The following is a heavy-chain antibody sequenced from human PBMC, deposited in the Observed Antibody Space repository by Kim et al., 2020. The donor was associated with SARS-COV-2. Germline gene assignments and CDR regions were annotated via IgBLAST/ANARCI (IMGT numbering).Heavy chain of an antibody. V-gene: IGHV3-11*04. CDR2: IGSGGRMI. D-gene: IGHD4-17*01. CDR3: ARYSHGAPP. Sequence: GGSLRLSCAASGFSFSDYYMSWIRHVPGKGLEWLSHIGSGGRMIEYADSVKGRFTVSRDNAKDSLYLQRCSLRAEDTAVYYCARYSHGAPPWGQCTMFTV. CDR1: GFSFSDYY. J-gene: IGHJ5*02.